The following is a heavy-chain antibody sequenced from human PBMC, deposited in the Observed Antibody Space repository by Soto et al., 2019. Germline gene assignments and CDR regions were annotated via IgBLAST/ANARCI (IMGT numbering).Heavy chain of an antibody. Sequence: EVQLVESGGGLVQPGRSLRLSCAASGFTFDDYAMHWVRQAPGKGLEWVSGISWNSGSIGYADSVKGRFTISRDNAKNSLYLQMNSLIAEDTALYYCAKGIRGDDFWSGLFDYWGQGTLVTVSS. V-gene: IGHV3-9*01. J-gene: IGHJ4*02. CDR2: ISWNSGSI. CDR1: GFTFDDYA. D-gene: IGHD3-3*01. CDR3: AKGIRGDDFWSGLFDY.